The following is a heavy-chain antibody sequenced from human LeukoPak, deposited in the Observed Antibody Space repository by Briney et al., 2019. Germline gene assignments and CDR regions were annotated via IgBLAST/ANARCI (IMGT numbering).Heavy chain of an antibody. V-gene: IGHV3-48*03. Sequence: PGGSLRLSCAASGFTFSSYEMNWVRQAPGKGLEWVSYISSSGSTIYYADSVKGRFTISRDNAKNSLYLQMNSLKTEDTAVYYCTTTPLIVATPTYYYYYYMDVWGKGTTVTISS. CDR3: TTTPLIVATPTYYYYYYMDV. CDR2: ISSSGSTI. CDR1: GFTFSSYE. J-gene: IGHJ6*03. D-gene: IGHD5-12*01.